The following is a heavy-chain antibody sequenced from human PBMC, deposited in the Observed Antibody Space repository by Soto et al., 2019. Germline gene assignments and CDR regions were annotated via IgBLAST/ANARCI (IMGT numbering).Heavy chain of an antibody. CDR2: ISGSGGST. V-gene: IGHV3-23*01. CDR3: AKDQDHSSGRYPRITIDY. J-gene: IGHJ4*02. CDR1: GFTFSSYA. Sequence: GGSLRLSCAASGFTFSSYAMSWVRQAPGKGLEWVSAISGSGGSTYYADSVKGRFTISRDNSKNTLYLQMNSLRAEDTAVYYCAKDQDHSSGRYPRITIDYWGQGTLVTVSS. D-gene: IGHD6-19*01.